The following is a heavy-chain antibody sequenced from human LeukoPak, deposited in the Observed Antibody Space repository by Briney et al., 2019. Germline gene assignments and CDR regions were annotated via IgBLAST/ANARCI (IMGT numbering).Heavy chain of an antibody. CDR2: ISSSGSNI. CDR1: RFTFSDYY. V-gene: IGHV3-11*01. Sequence: GGSLRLSCAASRFTFSDYYMSWIRQAPGKGLECVSYISSSGSNINYADSVKGRFTISRDNAKNSLYLRINSLRAEDTAVYYCARGSLGDDFWSGYFYYYTDVWGKGTTVTVSS. J-gene: IGHJ6*03. D-gene: IGHD3-3*01. CDR3: ARGSLGDDFWSGYFYYYTDV.